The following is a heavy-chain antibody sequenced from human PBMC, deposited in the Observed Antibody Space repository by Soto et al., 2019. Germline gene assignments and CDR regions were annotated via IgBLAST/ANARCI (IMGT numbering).Heavy chain of an antibody. CDR2: ISAYNGNT. V-gene: IGHV1-18*01. J-gene: IGHJ6*02. CDR1: GYTFTSYG. CDR3: ARVASSGWYGDYYYYGMDV. D-gene: IGHD6-19*01. Sequence: ASVKVSCKASGYTFTSYGISWVRQAPGQGLEWMGWISAYNGNTNYAQKLQGRVTMTTDTSTSPAYMELRSLGSDDTAVYYCARVASSGWYGDYYYYGMDVWGQGTTVTVSS.